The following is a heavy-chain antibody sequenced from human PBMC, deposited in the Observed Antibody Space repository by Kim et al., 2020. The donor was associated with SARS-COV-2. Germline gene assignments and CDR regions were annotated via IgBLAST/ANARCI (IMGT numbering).Heavy chain of an antibody. CDR2: ISSSSRTI. CDR1: GFTFNTYT. J-gene: IGHJ4*02. CDR3: ARDLPWSSGSTFYFDC. Sequence: GGSLRLSCAASGFTFNTYTMNWVRQAPGKGLEWVSYISSSSRTIYYADSVKGRFTISRDNAKNSLYLQMNRLRDEDTAVYYCARDLPWSSGSTFYFDCWGQGGLLIAAS. D-gene: IGHD3-22*01. V-gene: IGHV3-48*02.